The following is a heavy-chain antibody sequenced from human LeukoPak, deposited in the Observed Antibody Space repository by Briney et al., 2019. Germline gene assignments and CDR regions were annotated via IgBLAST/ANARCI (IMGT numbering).Heavy chain of an antibody. V-gene: IGHV1-46*01. CDR3: ARSSAYYNEADI. CDR2: INPSGGST. CDR1: GYSFTSYY. Sequence: ASVKVSCKTSGYSFTSYYMHWVRQAPGQGLEWMGIINPSGGSTTYGQNFQGRLTMTSDTSTSTVYMELSSLRSEDTAVYYCARSSAYYNEADIWGQGTMVTVPS. J-gene: IGHJ3*02. D-gene: IGHD3-9*01.